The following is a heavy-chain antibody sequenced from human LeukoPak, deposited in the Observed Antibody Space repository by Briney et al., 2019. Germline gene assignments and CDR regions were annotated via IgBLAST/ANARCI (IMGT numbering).Heavy chain of an antibody. V-gene: IGHV3-7*01. CDR3: ARRRSSGGLLNAFDI. Sequence: GGSLRLSCAASGFTFSSYWMSWVRQAPGKGLKWVANIKQDGSEKYYVDSIKGRFTISRDNAKNSLYLQMNSLRAEDTAVFYCARRRSSGGLLNAFDIWGQGTTVTVSS. J-gene: IGHJ3*02. CDR1: GFTFSSYW. CDR2: IKQDGSEK. D-gene: IGHD6-19*01.